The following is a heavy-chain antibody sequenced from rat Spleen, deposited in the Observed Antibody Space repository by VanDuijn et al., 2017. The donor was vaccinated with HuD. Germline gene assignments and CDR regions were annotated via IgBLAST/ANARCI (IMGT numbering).Heavy chain of an antibody. V-gene: IGHV5-19*01. CDR2: ISPSGGST. Sequence: EVQLVESGGGLVQPGRSLKLSCAASGFTFSNYGMHWIRQAPPTGREWVASISPSGGSTYYRDSVKGRFTISRDNAKSTLYLQMDSLRSEDTATYYCATRNSGYGYWGQGVMVTVSS. D-gene: IGHD4-3*01. CDR1: GFTFSNYG. J-gene: IGHJ2*01. CDR3: ATRNSGYGY.